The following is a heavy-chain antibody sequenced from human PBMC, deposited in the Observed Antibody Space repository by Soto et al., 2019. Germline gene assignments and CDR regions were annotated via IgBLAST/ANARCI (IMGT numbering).Heavy chain of an antibody. J-gene: IGHJ6*03. V-gene: IGHV1-46*01. Sequence: ASVKVSCKASGYTFTSYYMHWVRQAPGQGLEWMGIINPSGGSTSYAQKFQGRVTMTRNTSTSTAYMELSSLRSEDTAVYYCARDSGYGDSNYYYYMDVWGKGTTVTVSS. CDR3: ARDSGYGDSNYYYYMDV. CDR1: GYTFTSYY. CDR2: INPSGGST. D-gene: IGHD4-17*01.